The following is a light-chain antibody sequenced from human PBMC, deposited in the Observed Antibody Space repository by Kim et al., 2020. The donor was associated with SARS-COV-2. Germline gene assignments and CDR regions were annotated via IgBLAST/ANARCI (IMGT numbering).Light chain of an antibody. CDR2: DVS. CDR3: CSYVGSFTYV. V-gene: IGLV2-11*01. CDR1: SSDVGGYNY. Sequence: QSALTQPRSVSGSPGQSVAISCTGTSSDVGGYNYVSLYQQHPGKAPKLIIYDVSKRPSGVPDRFSGSKSGYTASLTISGLQAEDEADYYCCSYVGSFTYVFGTGTKVTVL. J-gene: IGLJ1*01.